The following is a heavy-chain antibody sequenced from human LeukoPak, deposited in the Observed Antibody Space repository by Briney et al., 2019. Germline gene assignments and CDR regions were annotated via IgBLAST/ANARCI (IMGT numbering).Heavy chain of an antibody. Sequence: GGSLRLSCAASGFTFSSYPMSWVRQAPGKGLEWVSAISSSGDITYYADSVKGRFTISRDNSKNTLYLQMNSLRAEDTAVYSCAKSSGRVSPYFWGQGTLVTVSS. CDR1: GFTFSSYP. D-gene: IGHD5-12*01. V-gene: IGHV3-23*01. CDR2: ISSSGDIT. CDR3: AKSSGRVSPYF. J-gene: IGHJ4*02.